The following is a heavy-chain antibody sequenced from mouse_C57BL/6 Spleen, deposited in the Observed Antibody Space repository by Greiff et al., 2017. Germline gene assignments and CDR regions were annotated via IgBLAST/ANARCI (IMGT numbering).Heavy chain of an antibody. CDR1: GFSLSTSGMG. V-gene: IGHV8-12*01. J-gene: IGHJ1*03. D-gene: IGHD1-1*01. CDR3: ARRGGITTVVDWYFDV. Sequence: QVTLKESGPGILQSSQTLSLTCSFSGFSLSTSGMGVSWIRQPSGKGLEWLAHIYWDDDKRYNPSLKSRLTISKDTSRHQVFLKITSVDTADTDTYYCARRGGITTVVDWYFDVWGTGTTVTVSS. CDR2: IYWDDDK.